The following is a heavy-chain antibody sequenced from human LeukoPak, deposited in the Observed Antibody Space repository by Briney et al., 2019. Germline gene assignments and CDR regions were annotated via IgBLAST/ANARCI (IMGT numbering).Heavy chain of an antibody. CDR1: GFTFSSYA. V-gene: IGHV3-30-3*01. CDR3: AREEGIAVAGRGFDY. D-gene: IGHD6-19*01. Sequence: GGPLRLSCAASGFTFSSYAMHWVRQAPGKGLEWVAVISYDGSNKYYADSVKGRFTISRDNSKNTLYLQMNSLRAEDTAVYYCAREEGIAVAGRGFDYWGQGTLVTVSS. CDR2: ISYDGSNK. J-gene: IGHJ4*02.